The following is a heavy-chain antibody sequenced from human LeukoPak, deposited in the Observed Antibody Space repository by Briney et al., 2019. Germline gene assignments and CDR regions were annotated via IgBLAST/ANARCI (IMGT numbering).Heavy chain of an antibody. J-gene: IGHJ4*02. CDR1: GFTFSSYS. CDR3: ARVGGYSYGYDY. D-gene: IGHD5-18*01. Sequence: GGSLRLSCAASGFTFSSYSMHWVRQAPGKGLEWVSYISSSSSTRYYADSVTGRLTIARDNAKISLHMQMNSLRAEDTAVYYCARVGGYSYGYDYWGQGTLVTVSS. CDR2: ISSSSSTR. V-gene: IGHV3-48*01.